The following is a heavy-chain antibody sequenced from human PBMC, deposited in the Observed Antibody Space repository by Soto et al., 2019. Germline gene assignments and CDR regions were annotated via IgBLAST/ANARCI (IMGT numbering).Heavy chain of an antibody. CDR1: GYTFTSYG. CDR3: ARSYRYSSSRYDPPGPFDI. CDR2: ISAYNGNT. J-gene: IGHJ3*02. V-gene: IGHV1-18*01. D-gene: IGHD6-13*01. Sequence: ASVKVSCKASGYTFTSYGISWVRQAPGQGLEWMGWISAYNGNTNYAQKLQGRVTMTTDTSTSTAYMELRSLRSDDTAVYYCARSYRYSSSRYDPPGPFDIWGQGTMVSVS.